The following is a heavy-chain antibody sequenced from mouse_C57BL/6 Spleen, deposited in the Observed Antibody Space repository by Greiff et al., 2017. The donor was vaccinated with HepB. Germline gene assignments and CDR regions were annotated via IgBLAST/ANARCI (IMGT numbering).Heavy chain of an antibody. CDR2: SRNKANDYTT. CDR1: GFTFSDFY. D-gene: IGHD1-1*01. Sequence: EVQRVESGGGLVQSGRSLRLSCATSGFTFSDFYMEWVRQAPGKGLEWIAASRNKANDYTTEYSASVKGRFIVSRDTSQSILYLQMNALRAEDTAIYYCARDAGNYYGSDWYFDVWGTGTTVTVSS. V-gene: IGHV7-1*01. J-gene: IGHJ1*03. CDR3: ARDAGNYYGSDWYFDV.